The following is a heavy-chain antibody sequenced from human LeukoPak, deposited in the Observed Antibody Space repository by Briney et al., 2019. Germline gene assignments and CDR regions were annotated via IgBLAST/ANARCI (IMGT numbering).Heavy chain of an antibody. CDR3: ARGGRAVASNWFDA. CDR1: GRSISGYY. J-gene: IGHJ5*02. V-gene: IGHV4-59*01. D-gene: IGHD6-19*01. Sequence: PSECLSLTCTVSGRSISGYYWSWIRQPPGKGLEWIGYIYYSGNTNHNPSRKTRVTISVDTSKNQFSLKLSSVTAADTAVYYCARGGRAVASNWFDAWGQGTLVTVSS. CDR2: IYYSGNT.